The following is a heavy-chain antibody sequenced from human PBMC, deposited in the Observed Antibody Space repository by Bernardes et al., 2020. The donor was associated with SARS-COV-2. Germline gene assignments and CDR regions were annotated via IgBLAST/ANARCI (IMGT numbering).Heavy chain of an antibody. CDR1: GFTVSSNF. CDR3: ARSATPTYYYDSTGYRKTLDY. V-gene: IGHV3-53*01. J-gene: IGHJ4*02. D-gene: IGHD3-22*01. CDR2: IYIDGST. Sequence: GGSLRLSCAASGFTVSSNFLNWVRQAPGKGLEWVSVIYIDGSTYHADSVKGRFTISRDDSKNTLYLQMNSLRAEDTAVYYCARSATPTYYYDSTGYRKTLDYWGQGTLVTVSS.